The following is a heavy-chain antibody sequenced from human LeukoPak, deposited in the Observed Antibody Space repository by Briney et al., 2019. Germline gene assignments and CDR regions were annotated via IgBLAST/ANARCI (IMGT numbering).Heavy chain of an antibody. Sequence: PGGSLRLSCAASGFTFSSYWMHWVRQGPGKGLMWVSRIKSDGSDPSYADSVKGRFIISRDNAKSTLYLQMNSLRAEDTAVYYCAKDWDPMPSRGMDVWGQGTTVAVSS. J-gene: IGHJ6*02. CDR2: IKSDGSDP. V-gene: IGHV3-74*01. D-gene: IGHD1-26*01. CDR3: AKDWDPMPSRGMDV. CDR1: GFTFSSYW.